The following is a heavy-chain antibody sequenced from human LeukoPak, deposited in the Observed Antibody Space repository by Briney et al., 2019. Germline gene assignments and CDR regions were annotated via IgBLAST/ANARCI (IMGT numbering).Heavy chain of an antibody. Sequence: GGSLRLFCAASGFTFSNYAMHWVRQAPGKGLEWVSVISYEGSKKYYADSVKGRFTISRDTSKNTVHLQMNSLSTEDTAVYYCAKDRAEATRRSLDYWGQGTLVTVSS. CDR3: AKDRAEATRRSLDY. CDR2: ISYEGSKK. V-gene: IGHV3-30*04. D-gene: IGHD1-26*01. CDR1: GFTFSNYA. J-gene: IGHJ4*02.